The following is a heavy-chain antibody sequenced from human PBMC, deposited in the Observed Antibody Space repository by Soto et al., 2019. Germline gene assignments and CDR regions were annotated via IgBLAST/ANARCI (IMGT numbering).Heavy chain of an antibody. J-gene: IGHJ4*02. V-gene: IGHV4-59*12. CDR1: GTSISNYY. CDR3: ARGESASGTISY. CDR2: FHYSGST. Sequence: SETLSLTCTVSGTSISNYYWSWIRQPPGKGLEWIGSFHYSGSTNYNPSLKSRVTISVDMSKNQFSLKLTSVDAADTAVYYCARGESASGTISYWGQGTLVTVSS. D-gene: IGHD6-13*01.